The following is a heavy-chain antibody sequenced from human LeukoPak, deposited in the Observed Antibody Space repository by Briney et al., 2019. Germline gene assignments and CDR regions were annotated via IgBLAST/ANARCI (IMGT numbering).Heavy chain of an antibody. CDR1: GFTFSNSG. CDR2: ISHDASSK. J-gene: IGHJ4*02. V-gene: IGHV3-30*03. Sequence: PGGSLRLSCAGSGFTFSNSGMHWVRQAPGKGLEWVAVISHDASSKYHADSVKGRFTISRDNSKNTLYLQMNSLRAEDTALYYCAIHFDHRGQGTLVTVSS. CDR3: AIHFDH.